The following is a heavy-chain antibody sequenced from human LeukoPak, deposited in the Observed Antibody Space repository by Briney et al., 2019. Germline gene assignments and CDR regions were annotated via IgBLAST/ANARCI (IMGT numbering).Heavy chain of an antibody. CDR2: ITSSSSFI. CDR1: GFTFSSYT. J-gene: IGHJ3*02. D-gene: IGHD6-13*01. V-gene: IGHV3-21*04. CDR3: AKESIPSSSAFDI. Sequence: PGGSLRLSCAASGFTFSSYTMNWVRQAPGKGLEWVSSITSSSSFIYYADSVKGRFTISRDNAKNSLYLQMNSLRAEDMALYYCAKESIPSSSAFDIWGQGTMVTVSS.